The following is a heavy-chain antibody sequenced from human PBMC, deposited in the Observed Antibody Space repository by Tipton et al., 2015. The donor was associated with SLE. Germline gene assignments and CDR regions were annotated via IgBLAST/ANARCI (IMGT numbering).Heavy chain of an antibody. CDR1: GYTFTSYG. Sequence: QSGAEVKKPGASVKVSCKASGYTFTSYGISWVRQAPGQGLEWMGWINTNTGNPTYAQGFTGRFVFSLDTSVSTAYLQISSLKAEDTAVYYCARVCSSYGDAFDIWGQGTMVTVSS. J-gene: IGHJ3*02. CDR2: INTNTGNP. CDR3: ARVCSSYGDAFDI. D-gene: IGHD6-13*01. V-gene: IGHV7-4-1*02.